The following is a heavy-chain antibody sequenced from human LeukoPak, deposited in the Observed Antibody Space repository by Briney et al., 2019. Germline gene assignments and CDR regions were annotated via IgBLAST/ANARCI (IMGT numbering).Heavy chain of an antibody. CDR1: GGSINSYY. CDR3: TRGNAK. V-gene: IGHV4-59*01. Sequence: PSETLSLTCTVSGGSINSYYWSWIRQPPGKGLEWIGYISYSGSTNYNPSLKSRVTISLDTSKTKFFLKLSSVTAADTALHYCTRGNAKWGQGSMVTVCS. CDR2: ISYSGST. J-gene: IGHJ4*02.